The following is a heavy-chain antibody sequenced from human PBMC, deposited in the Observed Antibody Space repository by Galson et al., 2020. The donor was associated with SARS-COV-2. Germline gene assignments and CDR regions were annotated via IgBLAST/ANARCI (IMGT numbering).Heavy chain of an antibody. CDR1: GYTLTELS. CDR2: FDPEDGET. V-gene: IGHV1-24*01. J-gene: IGHJ5*02. CDR3: ATGPPYGDYRWFDP. D-gene: IGHD4-17*01. Sequence: ASVKVSCKVSGYTLTELSMHWVRQAPGKGLEWMGGFDPEDGETIYAQKFQGSVTMTEDTSTDTAYMELSSLRSEDTAVYYCATGPPYGDYRWFDPWGQGTLVTVSS.